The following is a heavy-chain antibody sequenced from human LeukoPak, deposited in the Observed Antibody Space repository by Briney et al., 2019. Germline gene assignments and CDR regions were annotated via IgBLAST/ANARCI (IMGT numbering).Heavy chain of an antibody. CDR3: ARVTTGGYYNC. V-gene: IGHV4-61*02. J-gene: IGHJ4*02. Sequence: SETLSLTCTVSGGSISSGSYYWSWIRQPAGKGLEWIGRIYTSGSTNYNPSLKSRVTISVDTSKNQFSLKLSSVTAADTAVYYCARVTTGGYYNCWGQVTLVTVSS. CDR2: IYTSGST. D-gene: IGHD3-22*01. CDR1: GGSISSGSYY.